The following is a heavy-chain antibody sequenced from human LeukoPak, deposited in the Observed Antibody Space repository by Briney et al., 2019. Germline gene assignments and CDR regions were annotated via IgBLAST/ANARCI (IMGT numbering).Heavy chain of an antibody. D-gene: IGHD6-13*01. CDR1: GYTLTELS. V-gene: IGHV1-24*01. CDR2: FDPEDGET. J-gene: IGHJ4*02. CDR3: ATSLRIAAAGTSLGY. Sequence: ASVKVSCKVSGYTLTELSMHWVRQAPGKGLEWMGGFDPEDGETIYAQKFQGRVTMTEDTSTDTAYMELSSLRSEDTAVYYCATSLRIAAAGTSLGYWGQGTLVTVSS.